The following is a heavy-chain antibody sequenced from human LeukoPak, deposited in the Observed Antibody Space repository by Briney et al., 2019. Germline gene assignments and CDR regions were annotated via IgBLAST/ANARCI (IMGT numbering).Heavy chain of an antibody. CDR3: AKEGVAAAGKGDFDY. CDR1: GFTFSSYG. J-gene: IGHJ4*02. V-gene: IGHV3-30*18. D-gene: IGHD6-13*01. Sequence: GRSLRLSCAASGFTFSSYGMHWVRQAPGKGLEWVAVNKYYADSVKGRFTISRDNSKNTLYLQMNSLRAEDTAVYYCAKEGVAAAGKGDFDYWGQGTLVTVSS. CDR2: NK.